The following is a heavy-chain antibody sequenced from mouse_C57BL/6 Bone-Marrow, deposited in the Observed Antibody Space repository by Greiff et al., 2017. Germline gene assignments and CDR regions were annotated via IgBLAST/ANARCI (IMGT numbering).Heavy chain of an antibody. CDR1: GFTFSSYG. D-gene: IGHD2-1*01. J-gene: IGHJ1*03. V-gene: IGHV5-6*01. Sequence: EVQVVEPGGDLVKPGGSLELSCAASGFTFSSYGMSWVRQTPDKRLEWVATISSGGSYTYYPDSVKGRFTISRDNAKNTLYLQMSSLTSEDTAMYYCASRGFYYGSFHWYFDVWGTGTTVTVSS. CDR3: ASRGFYYGSFHWYFDV. CDR2: ISSGGSYT.